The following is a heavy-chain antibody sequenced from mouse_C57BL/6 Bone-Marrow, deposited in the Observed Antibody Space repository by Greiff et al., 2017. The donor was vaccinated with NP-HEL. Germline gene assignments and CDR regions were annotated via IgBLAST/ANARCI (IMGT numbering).Heavy chain of an antibody. Sequence: EVQLQQSGPGLVKPSQSLSLTCSVTGYSITSGYYWNWIRQFPGNKLEWMGYISYDGSNNYNPSLKNRISITRDTSKNQFFLKLNSVTTEDTATYYCARVKVVTKWYFDVWGTGTTVTVSS. V-gene: IGHV3-6*01. CDR3: ARVKVVTKWYFDV. J-gene: IGHJ1*03. CDR1: GYSITSGYY. D-gene: IGHD2-3*01. CDR2: ISYDGSN.